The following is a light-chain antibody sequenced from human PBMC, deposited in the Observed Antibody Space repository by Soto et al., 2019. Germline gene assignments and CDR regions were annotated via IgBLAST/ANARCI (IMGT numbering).Light chain of an antibody. CDR3: QQYNTWPPIT. CDR1: QSVSSK. Sequence: EIVMTQSPATLSVSPGGRATLSCRSSQSVSSKLAWYQQKPGQAPRLLIYGASTRATGIPARFSGSESGTEFTLTISSLQSEDFAIYYCQQYNTWPPITFGQGTRLEIK. J-gene: IGKJ5*01. CDR2: GAS. V-gene: IGKV3-15*01.